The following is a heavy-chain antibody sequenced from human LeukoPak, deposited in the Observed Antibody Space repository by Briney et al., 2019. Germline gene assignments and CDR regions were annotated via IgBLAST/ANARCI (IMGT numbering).Heavy chain of an antibody. CDR3: AKDASGMVGVINF. CDR2: ISYDGRNQ. CDR1: GFTFSNYG. J-gene: IGHJ4*02. Sequence: GRSLTLSCAASGFTFSNYGMHWVRQAPGKGVEWVAVISYDGRNQYYADSVKGRFTISRDNSKYTLYLQMNSLRAEDTAVYYCAKDASGMVGVINFWGQGTLVTVSS. D-gene: IGHD3-10*01. V-gene: IGHV3-30*18.